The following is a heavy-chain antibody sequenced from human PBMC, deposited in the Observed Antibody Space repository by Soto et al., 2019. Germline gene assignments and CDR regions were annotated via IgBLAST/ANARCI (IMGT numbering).Heavy chain of an antibody. CDR2: IWYDGSNK. J-gene: IGHJ4*02. CDR3: ARAPGYGVYDFDY. CDR1: GFTFSSYG. V-gene: IGHV3-33*01. D-gene: IGHD3-3*01. Sequence: QVQLVESGGGVVQPGRSLRLSCAASGFTFSSYGMHWVRQAPGKGLEWVAVIWYDGSNKYYADSVKGRFTISRDNSTNTLYRQMNSLRGEERAVYYAARAPGYGVYDFDYWGQGTLVTVSS.